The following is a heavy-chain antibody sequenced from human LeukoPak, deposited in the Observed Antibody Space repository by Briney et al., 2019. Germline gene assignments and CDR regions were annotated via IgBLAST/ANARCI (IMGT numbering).Heavy chain of an antibody. CDR2: ISSDGRTE. J-gene: IGHJ4*02. CDR1: GFTFSSYA. D-gene: IGHD3-16*01. CDR3: ARGWGSGAWLIDS. V-gene: IGHV3-30*04. Sequence: PGRSLRLSCAASGFTFSSYAMHWVRQGPGKGLEWVGFISSDGRTEYNADSVKGRFTISRDNSKNTLYLRMNSLTTEDTAVYYCARGWGSGAWLIDSWGQGTLVSVSS.